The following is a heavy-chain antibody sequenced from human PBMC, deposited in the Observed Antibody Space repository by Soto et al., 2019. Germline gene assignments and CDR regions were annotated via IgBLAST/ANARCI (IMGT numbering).Heavy chain of an antibody. CDR1: GFTFGTYW. CDR3: ARDSLKNIVATILPH. D-gene: IGHD5-12*01. Sequence: GGSLRLSCAASGFTFGTYWMHWVRQAPGKGLVWVSRISSDGSSKYYADSVKGRFTISRDNAKNTLYLQMNSLRAEDTAVYYCARDSLKNIVATILPHWGQGTLVTVS. V-gene: IGHV3-74*01. J-gene: IGHJ4*02. CDR2: ISSDGSSK.